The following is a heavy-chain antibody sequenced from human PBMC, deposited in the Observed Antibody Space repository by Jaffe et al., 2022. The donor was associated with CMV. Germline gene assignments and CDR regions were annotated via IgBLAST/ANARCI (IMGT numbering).Heavy chain of an antibody. CDR1: GGSISSYY. Sequence: QVQLQESGPGLVKPSETLSLTCTVSGGSISSYYWSWIRQPPGKGLEWIGYIYYSGSTNYNPSLKSRVTISVDTSKNQFSLKLSSVTAADTAVYYCARGTYYYDSSGYYYNWFDPWGQGTLVTVSS. V-gene: IGHV4-59*08. CDR2: IYYSGST. CDR3: ARGTYYYDSSGYYYNWFDP. D-gene: IGHD3-22*01. J-gene: IGHJ5*02.